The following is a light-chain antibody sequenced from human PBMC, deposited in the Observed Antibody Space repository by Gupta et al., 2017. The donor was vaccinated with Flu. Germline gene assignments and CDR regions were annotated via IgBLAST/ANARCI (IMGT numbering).Light chain of an antibody. Sequence: TLSLSPGERATLSCRASQTISRNYLAWYQQKPGQAPRLLIYGVSSRATGIPSRFSGSGSGTDFTLTISRREPEDFAVYYCQQDGSSPLFSFGPGTKVDLK. CDR3: QQDGSSPLFS. V-gene: IGKV3-20*01. CDR1: QTISRNY. J-gene: IGKJ3*01. CDR2: GVS.